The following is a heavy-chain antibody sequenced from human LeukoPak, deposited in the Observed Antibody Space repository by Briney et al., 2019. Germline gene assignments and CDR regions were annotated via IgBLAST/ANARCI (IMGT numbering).Heavy chain of an antibody. CDR2: INAGNGNT. J-gene: IGHJ6*02. Sequence: GASVKVSCKASGYTFTSYDINWVRQAPGQRLEWMGWINAGNGNTKYSQKFQGRVTITRDTSASTAYMELSSLRSEDTAVYYCARIIREGYYGSEYGMDVWGQGTTATVSS. V-gene: IGHV1-3*01. D-gene: IGHD3-10*01. CDR1: GYTFTSYD. CDR3: ARIIREGYYGSEYGMDV.